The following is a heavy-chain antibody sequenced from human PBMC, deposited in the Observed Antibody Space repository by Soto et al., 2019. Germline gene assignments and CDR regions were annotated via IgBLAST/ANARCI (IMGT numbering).Heavy chain of an antibody. Sequence: EVQLVESGGGLVQPGGSLRLSCAASEFTVSSNFMSWVRQAPGKGLEWVSVIYSGGSTYYADSVKGRFTISRHNSKNTLYLQMNNLRVEDTAMYYCARALTVTVTTDLDAIELWGQGTMVTVSS. D-gene: IGHD4-17*01. CDR3: ARALTVTVTTDLDAIEL. V-gene: IGHV3-53*04. J-gene: IGHJ3*01. CDR1: EFTVSSNF. CDR2: IYSGGST.